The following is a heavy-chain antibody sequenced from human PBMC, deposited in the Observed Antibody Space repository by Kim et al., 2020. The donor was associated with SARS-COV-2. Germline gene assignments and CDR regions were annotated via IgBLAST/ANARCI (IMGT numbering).Heavy chain of an antibody. V-gene: IGHV4-59*01. CDR1: GGSISSYY. J-gene: IGHJ5*02. Sequence: SETLSLTCTVSGGSISSYYWSWIRQPPGKGLEWIGYIYYSGSTNYNPSLKSRVTISVDTSKNQFSLKLSSVTAADTAVYYCARGLRYFDWLPDNWFDPWGQGTLVTVSS. D-gene: IGHD3-9*01. CDR2: IYYSGST. CDR3: ARGLRYFDWLPDNWFDP.